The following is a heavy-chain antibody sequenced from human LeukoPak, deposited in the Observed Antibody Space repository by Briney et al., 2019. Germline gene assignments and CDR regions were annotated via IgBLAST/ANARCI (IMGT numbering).Heavy chain of an antibody. V-gene: IGHV4-39*01. J-gene: IGHJ6*02. CDR2: IYYSGST. Sequence: PSETLSLTCTVSGGSISSSSYYWGWIRQPPGKGLKWIGSIYYSGSTYYNPSLKSRVTISVDTSKNQFSLKLSSVTAADTAVYYCAGNDYYYGMDVWGQGTTVTVSS. CDR1: GGSISSSSYY. CDR3: AGNDYYYGMDV.